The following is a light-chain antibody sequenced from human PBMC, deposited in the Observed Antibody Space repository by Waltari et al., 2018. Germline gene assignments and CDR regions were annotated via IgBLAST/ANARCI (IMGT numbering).Light chain of an antibody. CDR3: HQYGSPPGT. J-gene: IGKJ1*01. Sequence: EIVLTQSPGTLSLSPGERATLSCRASQTISSTHLAWYQHRPGQAPRLLMYAASTRATGSPDRFSGSGSGTDFTLTISRLEPEDSAGFYCHQYGSPPGTFGQGTKVEIK. V-gene: IGKV3-20*01. CDR2: AAS. CDR1: QTISSTH.